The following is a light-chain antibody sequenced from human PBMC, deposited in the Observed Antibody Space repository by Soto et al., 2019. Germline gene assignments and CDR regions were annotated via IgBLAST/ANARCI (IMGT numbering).Light chain of an antibody. V-gene: IGKV1-5*01. CDR2: DAS. J-gene: IGKJ1*01. Sequence: QMTQSPATLSASIGNRVTITCRASQSVDSRLAWYQQKPGKAPKLLVYDASTLETGVPSRFSGSGSGAEFTLTITGLQPEDIATYSCQHYDRFWSFGHGTKVDIK. CDR1: QSVDSR. CDR3: QHYDRFWS.